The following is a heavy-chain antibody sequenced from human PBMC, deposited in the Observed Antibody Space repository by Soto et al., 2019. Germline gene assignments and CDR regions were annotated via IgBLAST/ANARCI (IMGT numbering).Heavy chain of an antibody. CDR2: TYYSGTT. J-gene: IGHJ3*02. D-gene: IGHD3-22*01. V-gene: IGHV4-31*03. CDR1: GGSISSADSY. CDR3: ARDRPPNTSGYSLYAFDI. Sequence: QVQLQESGPGLVKPSQTLSLTCSVSGGSISSADSYWSWIRQYPGKGLDWIGNTYYSGTTYYNPSLKSRVTISIDPSKNQFSLKLSSVTAADTAVYYCARDRPPNTSGYSLYAFDIWGQGTMVTVSS.